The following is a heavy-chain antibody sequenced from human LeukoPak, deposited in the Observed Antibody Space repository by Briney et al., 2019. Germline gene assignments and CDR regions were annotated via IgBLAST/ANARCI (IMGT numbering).Heavy chain of an antibody. D-gene: IGHD3-22*01. V-gene: IGHV5-51*01. CDR1: GYSLINHW. Sequence: GESLKVSCKASGYSLINHWIGWVCQMPGKVLDWMGIIYPGNADATYGPSFQGQVTISADKSTTTVYLQWSSLKASDTAMYYCARQGSYDNSGYSFDYWGQGTLVTVSS. CDR2: IYPGNADA. J-gene: IGHJ4*02. CDR3: ARQGSYDNSGYSFDY.